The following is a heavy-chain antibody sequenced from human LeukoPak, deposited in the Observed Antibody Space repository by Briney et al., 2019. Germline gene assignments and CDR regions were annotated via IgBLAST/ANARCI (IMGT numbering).Heavy chain of an antibody. CDR3: ARGLAGYSGGDDAFDT. CDR2: IYYSGST. J-gene: IGHJ3*02. Sequence: SETLSLTCTVSGGSISSSSYYWGWIRQPQGKGLEWIGSIYYSGSTYYNPSLKSRVTISVDTSKNQFSLKLSSVTAADTAVYYCARGLAGYSGGDDAFDTWGQGTMVTVSS. CDR1: GGSISSSSYY. D-gene: IGHD6-19*01. V-gene: IGHV4-39*01.